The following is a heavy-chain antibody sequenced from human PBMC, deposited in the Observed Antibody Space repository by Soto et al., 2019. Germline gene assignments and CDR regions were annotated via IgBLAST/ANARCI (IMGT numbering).Heavy chain of an antibody. V-gene: IGHV1-3*01. Sequence: QVQLVQSGAEVKKPGASVKVSCKASGYTCTRNAIHWVRQAPGQRLEWIGKIDAGSGNTKYSQKFQDRVTIPRDTTASAAYLELRTLRSEDTSIYYCVISETDYSRFDFWGQGNLVNLSS. CDR3: VISETDYSRFDF. J-gene: IGHJ4*02. D-gene: IGHD3-9*01. CDR2: IDAGSGNT. CDR1: GYTCTRNA.